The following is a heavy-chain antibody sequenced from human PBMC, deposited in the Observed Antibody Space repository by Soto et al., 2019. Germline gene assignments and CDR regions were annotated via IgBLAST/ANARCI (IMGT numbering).Heavy chain of an antibody. CDR3: ARDYCSGGSCYFYYYGMDV. Sequence: LRLSCAASGFTFSSYWMSWVRQAPGKGLEWVANIKQDGSEKYYVDSVKGRFTISRDNAKNSLYLQMNSLRAEDTAVYYCARDYCSGGSCYFYYYGMDVWGQGTTVTVSS. J-gene: IGHJ6*02. CDR2: IKQDGSEK. V-gene: IGHV3-7*03. D-gene: IGHD2-15*01. CDR1: GFTFSSYW.